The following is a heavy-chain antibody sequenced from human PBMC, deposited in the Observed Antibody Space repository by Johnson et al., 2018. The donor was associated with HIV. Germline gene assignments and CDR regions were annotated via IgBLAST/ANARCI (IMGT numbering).Heavy chain of an antibody. Sequence: QVQLVESGGGVVQPGRSLRLSCAASGFTFSSYGMHWVRQAPGKGLEWVAVIWYDGSNKYYADSVKGRFTISRDNSKNTLYLQVNSLRAEDTAIYYCARSPRAAEGAFDIWGQGTMVTVSS. CDR1: GFTFSSYG. V-gene: IGHV3-33*01. J-gene: IGHJ3*02. CDR2: IWYDGSNK. CDR3: ARSPRAAEGAFDI. D-gene: IGHD6-13*01.